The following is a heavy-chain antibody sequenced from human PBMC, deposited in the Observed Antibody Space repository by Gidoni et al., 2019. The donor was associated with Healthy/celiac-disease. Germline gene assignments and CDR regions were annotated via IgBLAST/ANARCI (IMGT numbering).Heavy chain of an antibody. Sequence: QVQLQESGPGLVKPSQTLSLTCTVAGGSISSGDYYWSWIRRPPGKGLEWIGYIYYSGSTYYNPSLKSRVTISVDTSKNQFSLKLSSVTAADTAVYYCARGLNYDSRKGDWFDPWGQGTLVTVSS. J-gene: IGHJ5*02. CDR1: GGSISSGDYY. V-gene: IGHV4-30-4*01. D-gene: IGHD3-22*01. CDR3: ARGLNYDSRKGDWFDP. CDR2: IYYSGST.